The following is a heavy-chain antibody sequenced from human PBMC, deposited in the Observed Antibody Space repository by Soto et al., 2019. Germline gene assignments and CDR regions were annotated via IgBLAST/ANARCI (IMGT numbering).Heavy chain of an antibody. J-gene: IGHJ4*02. CDR2: IYHSGNT. D-gene: IGHD3-10*01. V-gene: IGHV4-4*02. CDR1: GGSISSSNW. CDR3: ARRWGEGRVDY. Sequence: QVQLQESGPGLVKPSGTLSLTCAVSGGSISSSNWWSWGRQPPGKGLEWSGEIYHSGNTNYNQSLKSRVTMAVDKSRNQFSLKLSSVTAADTAVYYCARRWGEGRVDYWGQGTLVTVSS.